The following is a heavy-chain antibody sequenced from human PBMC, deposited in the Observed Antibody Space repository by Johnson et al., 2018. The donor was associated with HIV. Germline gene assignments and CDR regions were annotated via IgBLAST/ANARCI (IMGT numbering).Heavy chain of an antibody. J-gene: IGHJ3*01. CDR3: ARDGRDLVTRGGFDV. V-gene: IGHV3-66*01. CDR2: IYSGGSS. CDR1: DFTVGSIY. Sequence: VQLVESGGGLVQPGGSLRLSCAASDFTVGSIYMSWVRQAPGKGLEWVSLIYSGGSSYYADSVKGRFTISRDNSKNMLYLQMNSLRPEDTAVYYCARDGRDLVTRGGFDVWGPGTVDTVSS. D-gene: IGHD5-18*01.